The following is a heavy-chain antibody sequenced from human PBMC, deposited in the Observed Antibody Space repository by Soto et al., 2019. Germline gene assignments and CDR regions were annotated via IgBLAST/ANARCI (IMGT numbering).Heavy chain of an antibody. CDR3: ARRALDLWIDV. V-gene: IGHV3-30*03. CDR2: ISSDGSGK. J-gene: IGHJ5*02. D-gene: IGHD1-1*01. Sequence: GGSRSLSCAASGFTFSNFGIHWVRQAPGEGLEWVSTISSDGSGKHYADSLKGRFAVSRDNSKNTVSLHIDSLRIEDTAVYYSARRALDLWIDVWGQG. CDR1: GFTFSNFG.